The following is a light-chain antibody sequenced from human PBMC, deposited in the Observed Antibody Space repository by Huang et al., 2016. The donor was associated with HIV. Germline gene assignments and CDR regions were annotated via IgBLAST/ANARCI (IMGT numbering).Light chain of an antibody. CDR1: QTVNSN. CDR2: GAS. Sequence: EVVMTQSPVTLSASPGEGVTLSCRASQTVNSNLAWYQQKPGQVPRLLIYGASNRATGIPARVTGSGSGTEFTLTINSLHSEDFAVYYCQQYDTWPPVSSFGQGSKLVTK. V-gene: IGKV3-15*01. J-gene: IGKJ2*01. CDR3: QQYDTWPPVSS.